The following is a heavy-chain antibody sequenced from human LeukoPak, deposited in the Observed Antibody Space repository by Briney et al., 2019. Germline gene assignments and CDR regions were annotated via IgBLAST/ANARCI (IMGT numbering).Heavy chain of an antibody. D-gene: IGHD5-18*01. Sequence: SETLSLTCTVSGGSISSSSYYWGWIRQPPGKGLEWIGSIYYSGSTYYNPSLKSRVTISVDTSKNQFSLKLSSVTAADTAVYYCARLFSYGYLYYFDYWGQGTLVTVSS. J-gene: IGHJ4*02. CDR2: IYYSGST. CDR1: GGSISSSSYY. V-gene: IGHV4-39*01. CDR3: ARLFSYGYLYYFDY.